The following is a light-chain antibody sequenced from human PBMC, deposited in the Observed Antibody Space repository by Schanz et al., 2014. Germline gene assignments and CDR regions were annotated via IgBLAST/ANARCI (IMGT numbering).Light chain of an antibody. CDR3: QQYNGGT. CDR1: QSVSTY. V-gene: IGKV3-15*01. J-gene: IGKJ1*01. Sequence: EIVMTQSPVTLSVSPGERATLSCRASQSVSTYLAWYQQKPGQAPRLLIYGASTRATDIPARFSGSGSGTEFTLTISSVQSEDFAGYYCQQYNGGTFGQGTKVEIK. CDR2: GAS.